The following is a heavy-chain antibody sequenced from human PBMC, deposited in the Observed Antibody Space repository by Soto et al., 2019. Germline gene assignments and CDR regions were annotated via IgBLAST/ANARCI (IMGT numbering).Heavy chain of an antibody. CDR1: GFTFSSYA. CDR3: AKDAIAGDGVCPAHD. CDR2: LYGSGRGI. J-gene: IGHJ4*02. Sequence: GSLRLSCAASGFTFSSYAMIWIRQVPGRGLEWVSGLYGSGRGIHYSDSVKGRFTISRDNSAYSVYLQMNNLRVDDTAVYYCAKDAIAGDGVCPAHDWGQGTVVTVSS. V-gene: IGHV3-23*01. D-gene: IGHD6-13*01.